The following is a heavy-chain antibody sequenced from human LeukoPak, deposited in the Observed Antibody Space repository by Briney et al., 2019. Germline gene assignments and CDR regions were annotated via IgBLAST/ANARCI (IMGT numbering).Heavy chain of an antibody. Sequence: SEILSLTCAVSGGSISSSSSNCWTWVRQPPGKGLEWIGEIYHSGATNYNPSLKSRVTMLLDKSKNQFSLNLNSVTAADTAVYYCARNGGNSDFDYWGQGTLVTVSS. CDR2: IYHSGAT. V-gene: IGHV4-4*02. J-gene: IGHJ4*02. CDR1: GGSISSSSSNC. D-gene: IGHD4-23*01. CDR3: ARNGGNSDFDY.